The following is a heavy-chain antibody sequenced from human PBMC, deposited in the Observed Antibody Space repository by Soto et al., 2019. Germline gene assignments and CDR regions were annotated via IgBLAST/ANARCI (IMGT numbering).Heavy chain of an antibody. Sequence: ASVKVSCKASGGTFSSYAISWVLQAPGQGLEWMGGIIPIFGTANYAQKFQGRVTITADESTSTAYMELSSLRSEDTAVYYCARALREQAYCGGDCYSGLYYYYGMDVWGQGTTVTVSS. CDR2: IIPIFGTA. J-gene: IGHJ6*02. CDR1: GGTFSSYA. V-gene: IGHV1-69*13. CDR3: ARALREQAYCGGDCYSGLYYYYGMDV. D-gene: IGHD2-21*02.